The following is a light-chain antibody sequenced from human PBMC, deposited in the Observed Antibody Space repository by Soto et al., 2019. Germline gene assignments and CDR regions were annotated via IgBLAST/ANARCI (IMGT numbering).Light chain of an antibody. V-gene: IGKV1-39*01. Sequence: DIQMTQSPSTLSASVGDRVTITCRASQSVDTALAWYQQKPGRTPNLLIYATSSLQSGVPSRFDGSGSGTEFTLTISSLQPDDFATYYCQQSFSTPHTFGQGTKLELK. CDR1: QSVDTA. CDR2: ATS. J-gene: IGKJ2*01. CDR3: QQSFSTPHT.